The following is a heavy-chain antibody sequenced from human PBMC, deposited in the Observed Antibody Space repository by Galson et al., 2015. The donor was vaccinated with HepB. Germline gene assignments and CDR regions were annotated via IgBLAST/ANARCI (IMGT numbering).Heavy chain of an antibody. V-gene: IGHV1-2*06. CDR1: GYTFTGYY. Sequence: SVKVSCKASGYTFTGYYMHWVRQAPGQGLEWMGRINPNSGGTNYAQKFQGRVTMTRDTSISTAYMELSRLRSDDTAVYYCAVVDVVVAAGFDPWGQGTLVTVSS. CDR2: INPNSGGT. CDR3: AVVDVVVAAGFDP. D-gene: IGHD2-15*01. J-gene: IGHJ5*02.